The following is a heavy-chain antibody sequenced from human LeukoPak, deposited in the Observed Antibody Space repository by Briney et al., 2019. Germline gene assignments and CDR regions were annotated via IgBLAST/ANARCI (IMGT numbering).Heavy chain of an antibody. V-gene: IGHV3-53*01. CDR1: GFTVSSNY. Sequence: GGSLRLSCAASGFTVSSNYMSWVRQAPGKGLEWVSVIYSGGNTYYADSVKGRFTISRDNSKNTLYLQMNSLRAEDTAVYYCARDNYDSPYYYYYMDVWGKGTTVTVSS. CDR2: IYSGGNT. J-gene: IGHJ6*03. D-gene: IGHD5-12*01. CDR3: ARDNYDSPYYYYYMDV.